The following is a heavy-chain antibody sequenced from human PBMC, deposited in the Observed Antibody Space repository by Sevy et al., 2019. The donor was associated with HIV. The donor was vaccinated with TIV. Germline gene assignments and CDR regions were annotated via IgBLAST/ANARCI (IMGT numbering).Heavy chain of an antibody. Sequence: SQTLSLTCAISGDTVSSNNAAWNWIRQSPSRGLEWLGRTYYRSKWYFEYPPSVKSRITINPDTSKNQFSLQLNSVTPGDTAIYYCAGAISGDFDYWGQGTLVTVSS. D-gene: IGHD2-15*01. CDR1: GDTVSSNNAA. CDR3: AGAISGDFDY. V-gene: IGHV6-1*01. CDR2: TYYRSKWYF. J-gene: IGHJ4*02.